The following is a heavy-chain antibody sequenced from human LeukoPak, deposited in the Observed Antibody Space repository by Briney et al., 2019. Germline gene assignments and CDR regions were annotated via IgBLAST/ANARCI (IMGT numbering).Heavy chain of an antibody. V-gene: IGHV6-1*01. CDR3: ANFFFDI. Sequence: SQSLSLTCAISGDSVSSNSAACNWTRHSPSGGLGWLGWTYYRSKWENEYAVSVKSRISINPDTSKNQCYLQLNSVTPEDTAVYYCANFFFDIWGQGTMVTVSS. CDR1: GDSVSSNSAA. J-gene: IGHJ3*02. CDR2: TYYRSKWEN.